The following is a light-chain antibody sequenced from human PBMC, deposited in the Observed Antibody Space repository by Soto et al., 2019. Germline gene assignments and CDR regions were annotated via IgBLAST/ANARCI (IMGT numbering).Light chain of an antibody. CDR2: EVN. J-gene: IGLJ1*01. V-gene: IGLV2-14*01. CDR1: SNDVGGYDY. CDR3: SSYMTTSTYV. Sequence: QSSLTQPASVSGSPGQPITISCTGTSNDVGGYDYVSWFQVHPGKAPKLIIYEVNNRPSGVSNRFSGSKSGNTASLTISGLQTEDEADYYCSSYMTTSTYVFGTGTKVTVL.